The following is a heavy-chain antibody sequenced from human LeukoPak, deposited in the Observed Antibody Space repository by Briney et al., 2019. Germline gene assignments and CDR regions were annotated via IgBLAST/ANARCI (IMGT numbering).Heavy chain of an antibody. CDR2: INPNSGGT. CDR1: GYTFTGYY. Sequence: ASVKVSCKASGYTFTGYYMHWVRQAPGQGLEWMGWINPNSGGTNYAQKFQGRVTMTRDTSISTAYMELSRLRSDDTAVYYCARVGKVVVAATHHNWFDPWGQGTLVTVSS. V-gene: IGHV1-2*02. J-gene: IGHJ5*02. D-gene: IGHD2-15*01. CDR3: ARVGKVVVAATHHNWFDP.